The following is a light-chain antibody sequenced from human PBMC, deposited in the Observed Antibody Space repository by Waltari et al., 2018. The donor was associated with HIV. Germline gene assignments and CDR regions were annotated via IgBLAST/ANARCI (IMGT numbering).Light chain of an antibody. Sequence: QSALTQPRPVSGSPGQSVPISCTGTNSDVGGYNLVSWYQQYPGKAPKFLIYDVNKRPAGVPDRFSASKSGNTAPLTISGIQAEDEAEYYCCSYADSYSYVFGTGTKVTVL. V-gene: IGLV2-11*01. CDR3: CSYADSYSYV. J-gene: IGLJ1*01. CDR1: NSDVGGYNL. CDR2: DVN.